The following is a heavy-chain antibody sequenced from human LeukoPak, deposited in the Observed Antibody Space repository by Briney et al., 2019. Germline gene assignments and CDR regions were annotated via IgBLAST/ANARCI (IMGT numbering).Heavy chain of an antibody. Sequence: ASVKVSCKASGYTFTGYYMHWVRQAPGQGLEWMGWINPNSGGTNYAQKFQGRVTMTRDTSISTAYMELSRLRSGDTAVYYCARQEYSSSWYSEYYFDYWGQGTLVTVSS. D-gene: IGHD6-13*01. V-gene: IGHV1-2*02. CDR1: GYTFTGYY. CDR3: ARQEYSSSWYSEYYFDY. CDR2: INPNSGGT. J-gene: IGHJ4*02.